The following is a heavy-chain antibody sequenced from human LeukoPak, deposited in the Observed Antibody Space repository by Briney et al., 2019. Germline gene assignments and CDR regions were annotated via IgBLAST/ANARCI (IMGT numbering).Heavy chain of an antibody. CDR1: GGSISSYY. D-gene: IGHD4-11*01. J-gene: IGHJ6*02. V-gene: IGHV4-59*01. CDR2: IYYSGST. Sequence: SATLSLTCPVSGGSISSYYWSWIRQPPGKGLEWIGYIYYSGSTNYNPSLKSRVTISVDTSKNQFSLKLSSVTAADTAVYYCARDRGYTVTPRYYYYGMDVWGQGTTVTVSS. CDR3: ARDRGYTVTPRYYYYGMDV.